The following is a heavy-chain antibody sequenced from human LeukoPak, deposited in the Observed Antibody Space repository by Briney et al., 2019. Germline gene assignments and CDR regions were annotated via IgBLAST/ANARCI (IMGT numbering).Heavy chain of an antibody. D-gene: IGHD4-17*01. Sequence: ASVKVSCKTSGYTFTSYDINWVRQATGQGLEWMGWMNPNSGYTGFAQKFQGRVTMTRDTSISKAYMELSSLRSEDKAVYYCVRVYGAIDYWGQGTLVTVSS. CDR2: MNPNSGYT. V-gene: IGHV1-8*01. CDR3: VRVYGAIDY. J-gene: IGHJ4*02. CDR1: GYTFTSYD.